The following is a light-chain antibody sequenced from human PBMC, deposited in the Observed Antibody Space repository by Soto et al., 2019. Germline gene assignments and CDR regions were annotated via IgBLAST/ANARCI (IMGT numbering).Light chain of an antibody. J-gene: IGKJ4*01. CDR1: QSISSY. Sequence: DIQMTQSPSSLSASVGDRVTITCRASQSISSYLNSYQQKPGKASKLLIDAASSLQSGVPSRFSGSGSGTDFTLTISSLQPEDFATYYCQQSYSTPLTFGGGTKVEIK. CDR2: AAS. V-gene: IGKV1-39*01. CDR3: QQSYSTPLT.